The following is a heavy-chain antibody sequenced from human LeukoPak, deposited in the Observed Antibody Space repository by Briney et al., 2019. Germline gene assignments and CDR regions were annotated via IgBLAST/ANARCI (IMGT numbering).Heavy chain of an antibody. CDR1: GFTFSSHA. CDR3: AKEPYDSSGYYDY. J-gene: IGHJ4*02. CDR2: IGGSDDST. V-gene: IGHV3-23*01. D-gene: IGHD3-22*01. Sequence: GGSLRLSCAASGFTFSSHAMSWVRQAPGKGLEWVSAIGGSDDSTYYASSVKGRFTISRDNSKNTLYLQMNSLRAEDTAVYYCAKEPYDSSGYYDYWGQGTLVTVSS.